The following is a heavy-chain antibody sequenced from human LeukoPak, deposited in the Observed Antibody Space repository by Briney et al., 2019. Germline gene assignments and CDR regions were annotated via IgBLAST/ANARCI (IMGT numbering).Heavy chain of an antibody. CDR2: ISYDGSNK. V-gene: IGHV3-30*04. J-gene: IGHJ4*02. Sequence: TGGSLRLSCAASGFTFSSYAMHWVRQAPGKGLEWVAVISYDGSNKYYADSVKGRFTISRDNSKNTLYLQMNSLRAEDTAVYYCATGRSYYDSSGTFDYWGQGTLVTVSS. CDR3: ATGRSYYDSSGTFDY. CDR1: GFTFSSYA. D-gene: IGHD3-22*01.